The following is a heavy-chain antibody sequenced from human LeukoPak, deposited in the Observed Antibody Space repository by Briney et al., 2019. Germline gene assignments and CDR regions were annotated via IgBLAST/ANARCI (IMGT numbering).Heavy chain of an antibody. V-gene: IGHV4-34*01. CDR2: TYESGTT. J-gene: IGHJ4*02. CDR1: GESLNSYY. Sequence: SETLSLTCAVYGESLNSYYWSWVRQPPGEGLEWIGETYESGTTEYNPSLKSRVTISMVPSKQQFSLSLSSVTAADTAVYYCARGAWATRLGSWGLGTPVIVSS. CDR3: ARGAWATRLGS. D-gene: IGHD2-15*01.